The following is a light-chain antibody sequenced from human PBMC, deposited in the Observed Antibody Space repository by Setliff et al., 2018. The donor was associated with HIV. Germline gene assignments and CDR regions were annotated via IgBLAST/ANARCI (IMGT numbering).Light chain of an antibody. Sequence: QSALTQPASVSGSPGQSITVSCTGTSSDVGGYNDVSWFQQQPGKAPKLMIYDVTKRPSGVSNRFSGSKSGNAASLTISGLQAEDEADYYCSSYTSSSTLVVFGGGTRSPS. J-gene: IGLJ2*01. CDR2: DVT. V-gene: IGLV2-14*03. CDR3: SSYTSSSTLVV. CDR1: SSDVGGYND.